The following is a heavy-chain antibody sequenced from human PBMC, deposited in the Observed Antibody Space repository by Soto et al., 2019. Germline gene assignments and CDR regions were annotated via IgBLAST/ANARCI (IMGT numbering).Heavy chain of an antibody. CDR3: ARGKADLSNLEWLLFPFDY. D-gene: IGHD3-3*01. CDR1: GGSFSGYY. V-gene: IGHV4-34*01. Sequence: SETLSLTCAVYGGSFSGYYWSWIRQPPGKGLEWIGEINHSGSTNYNPSLKSRVTISVDTSKNQFSLKLSSVTAADTAVYYCARGKADLSNLEWLLFPFDYWGQGTLVTVSS. CDR2: INHSGST. J-gene: IGHJ4*02.